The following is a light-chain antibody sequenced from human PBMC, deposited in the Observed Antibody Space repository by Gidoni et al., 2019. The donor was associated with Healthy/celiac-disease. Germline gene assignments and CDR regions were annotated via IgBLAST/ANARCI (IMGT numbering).Light chain of an antibody. Sequence: SYELTQPPSVSVSPGTTASITCSGNKVGDKYACWYPQKPGQSPVLVIYQASKRPSGIPERFSGSNSGNTATLTISGTQAMDEADYYCQAWDSSTVVFGGGTKLTVL. CDR1: KVGDKY. CDR3: QAWDSSTVV. J-gene: IGLJ2*01. V-gene: IGLV3-1*01. CDR2: QAS.